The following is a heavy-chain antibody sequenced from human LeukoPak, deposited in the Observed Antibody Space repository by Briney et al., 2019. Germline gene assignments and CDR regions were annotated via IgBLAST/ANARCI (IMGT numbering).Heavy chain of an antibody. D-gene: IGHD3-22*01. CDR3: ARGGADYYDSSGYYRVGAFDI. CDR2: IIPIFGTA. V-gene: IGHV1-69*05. CDR1: GYTFTSYG. J-gene: IGHJ3*02. Sequence: ASVKVSCKASGYTFTSYGISWVRQAPGQGLEWMGRIIPIFGTANYAQKFQGRVTITTDESTSTAYMELSSLRSEDTAVYYCARGGADYYDSSGYYRVGAFDIWGQGTMVTVSS.